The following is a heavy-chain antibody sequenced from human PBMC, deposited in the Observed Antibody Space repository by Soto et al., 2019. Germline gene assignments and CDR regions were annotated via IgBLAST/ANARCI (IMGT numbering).Heavy chain of an antibody. CDR1: GFTFSSYW. D-gene: IGHD2-15*01. V-gene: IGHV3-74*01. CDR3: ARGDIVVVVAASYYYYGMDV. J-gene: IGHJ6*02. Sequence: GGSLRLSCAASGFTFSSYWMHWVRQAPGKGLVWVSRINSDGSSTSYADSVKGRFTISRDNPKNTLYLQMNSLRAEDTAVYYCARGDIVVVVAASYYYYGMDVWGQGTTVTVSS. CDR2: INSDGSST.